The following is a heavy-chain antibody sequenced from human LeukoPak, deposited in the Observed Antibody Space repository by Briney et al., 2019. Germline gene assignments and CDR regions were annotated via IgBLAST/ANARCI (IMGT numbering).Heavy chain of an antibody. Sequence: GGSLRLSCAASGFTVSSNYMSWVRQAPGKGLEWVSVIYSGGSTYYADSVKGRFTISRDNSKNTLYLQMNSLRAADTAVYYCARDRVSGNWFDPWGQGTLVTVSS. V-gene: IGHV3-53*05. J-gene: IGHJ5*02. CDR3: ARDRVSGNWFDP. CDR2: IYSGGST. CDR1: GFTVSSNY. D-gene: IGHD3-10*01.